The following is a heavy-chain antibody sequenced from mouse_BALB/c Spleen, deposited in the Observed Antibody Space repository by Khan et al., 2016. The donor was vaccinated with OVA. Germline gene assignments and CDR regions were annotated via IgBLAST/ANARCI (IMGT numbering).Heavy chain of an antibody. Sequence: EVELVESGPGLVKPSQSLSLTCTVTGYSIISGYGWNCTRQFPGNKLEWMCYISYSGSTNYNPSLKSRISITRYTSKNQFFLQLNSVTTEDTATYYCARTARITYWGQGTTLTVSS. V-gene: IGHV3-2*02. CDR1: GYSIISGYG. CDR2: ISYSGST. CDR3: ARTARITY. D-gene: IGHD1-2*01. J-gene: IGHJ2*01.